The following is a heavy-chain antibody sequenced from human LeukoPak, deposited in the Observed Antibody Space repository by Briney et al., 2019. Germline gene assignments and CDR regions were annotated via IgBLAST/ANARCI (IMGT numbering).Heavy chain of an antibody. CDR3: AKHPSIGKYCTNGVCSPFDY. V-gene: IGHV3-23*01. D-gene: IGHD2-8*01. CDR2: ISDSGDYT. J-gene: IGHJ4*02. Sequence: PGGPLTLSCAGSGFTFSGYTMSWVRQAPGQGLEWVSVISDSGDYTSYADSVRGRFTISRDNSRNTLYLQMISLRPEDTAVYYCAKHPSIGKYCTNGVCSPFDYWGQGTLVTVSS. CDR1: GFTFSGYT.